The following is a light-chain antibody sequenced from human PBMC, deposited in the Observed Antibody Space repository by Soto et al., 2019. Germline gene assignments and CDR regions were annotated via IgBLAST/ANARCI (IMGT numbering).Light chain of an antibody. J-gene: IGKJ4*01. V-gene: IGKV3-20*01. CDR3: QQYGSSPQLT. CDR1: QSVSSSY. CDR2: GAS. Sequence: IVLTQSPGTLSLSPGERATLSCRASQSVSSSYLAWYQQKPGQAHRLLIYGASSRATGIPDRFSGSGSGTDFTLTISRLEPEDFAVYYCQQYGSSPQLTFGGGTKVEIK.